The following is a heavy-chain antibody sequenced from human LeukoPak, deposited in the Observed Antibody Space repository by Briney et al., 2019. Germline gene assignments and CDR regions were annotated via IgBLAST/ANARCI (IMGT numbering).Heavy chain of an antibody. J-gene: IGHJ3*02. Sequence: GGSLRLSWAASGFTFSSYEMNWVRQAPGKGLEWVAYISSSGSTIYYADYVKGRFPISRDNAKNSLYLQMNSLRAEDTAVYYCASLPDYGDYGDAFDIWGQGTMVTVSS. V-gene: IGHV3-48*03. D-gene: IGHD4-17*01. CDR1: GFTFSSYE. CDR3: ASLPDYGDYGDAFDI. CDR2: ISSSGSTI.